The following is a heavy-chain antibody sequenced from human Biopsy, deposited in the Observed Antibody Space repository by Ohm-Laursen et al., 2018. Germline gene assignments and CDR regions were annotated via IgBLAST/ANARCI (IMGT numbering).Heavy chain of an antibody. D-gene: IGHD6-19*01. CDR3: ALQSVAQMKNFDY. J-gene: IGHJ4*02. CDR1: GFSFTGYY. Sequence: GASVKVSCKASGFSFTGYYRHWVRQAPGQGLEWMGWISPKSGGTNYAQKFQGNITMTKNTSMSTAYMEMSGLRSDDTAVYYCALQSVAQMKNFDYWGQGTPVTVSS. CDR2: ISPKSGGT. V-gene: IGHV1-2*02.